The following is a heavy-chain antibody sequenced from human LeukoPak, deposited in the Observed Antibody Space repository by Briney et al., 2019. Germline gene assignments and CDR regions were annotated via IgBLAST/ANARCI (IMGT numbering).Heavy chain of an antibody. CDR2: IRNKANGYTT. V-gene: IGHV3-72*01. J-gene: IGHJ4*02. CDR1: GFTLSDHY. CDR3: AMSDSSGYPTHY. Sequence: GGSLRLSCAASGFTLSDHYMAWVRQAPGKGLEWVGRIRNKANGYTTEYLAAVKGRFTVSRDDSKSSAYLQVNSLKIEDTAVYYCAMSDSSGYPTHYWGQGTLVIVSS. D-gene: IGHD3-22*01.